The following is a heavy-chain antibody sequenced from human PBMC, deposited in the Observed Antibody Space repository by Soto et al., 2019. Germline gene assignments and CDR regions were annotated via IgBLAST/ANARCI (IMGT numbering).Heavy chain of an antibody. Sequence: CEECGGRLKISAIGWARQAPGQGLEWMGGIIPIFGTANYAQKFQGRVTITADESTSTAYMELSSLRSEDTALYYCAKDLTGYNDFWGQGTPVTVSP. CDR1: GGRLKISA. V-gene: IGHV1-69*01. D-gene: IGHD3-9*01. CDR3: AKDLTGYNDF. J-gene: IGHJ4*02. CDR2: IIPIFGTA.